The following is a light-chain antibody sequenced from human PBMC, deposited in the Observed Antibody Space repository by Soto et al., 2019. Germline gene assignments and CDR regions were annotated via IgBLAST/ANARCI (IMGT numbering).Light chain of an antibody. V-gene: IGKV3-20*01. CDR3: QQYATSPTT. CDR2: GAS. Sequence: TMSAGALSLSPGERAAPACMASQSFSSSYLAWYQHKPGQAPRFLIYGASTRATGIPDRFSGSGSGTDFTLTISRLEPEDFATYYCQQYATSPTTFGEGTNLDI. CDR1: QSFSSSY. J-gene: IGKJ4*01.